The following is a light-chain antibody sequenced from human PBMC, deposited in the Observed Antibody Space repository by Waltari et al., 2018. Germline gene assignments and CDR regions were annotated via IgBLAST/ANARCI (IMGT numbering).Light chain of an antibody. CDR1: QSLLHRIGNDY. CDR2: VVS. Sequence: IVRTQSPLPLPVTLGEPASISCRSSQSLLHRIGNDYLDWYVQKPMQSPQLLSSVVSNRAAGVPDRLSGSGSGTDFTLKISRVAAEDVGVYYCMQALQTPVFGPGTKVDIK. J-gene: IGKJ3*01. V-gene: IGKV2-28*01. CDR3: MQALQTPV.